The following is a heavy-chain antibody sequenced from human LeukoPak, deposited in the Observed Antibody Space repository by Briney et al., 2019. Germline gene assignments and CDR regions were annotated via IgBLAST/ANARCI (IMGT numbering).Heavy chain of an antibody. CDR1: GGSISSYY. V-gene: IGHV4-59*12. Sequence: SETLSLTCTVSGGSISSYYWSWIRQPPGKGLEWIGYIYYSGSTNYNPSLKSRVTISVDTSKNQFSLKLSSVTAADTAVYYCASAGSSWYGGFDYWGQGTLVTVSS. CDR3: ASAGSSWYGGFDY. CDR2: IYYSGST. J-gene: IGHJ4*02. D-gene: IGHD6-13*01.